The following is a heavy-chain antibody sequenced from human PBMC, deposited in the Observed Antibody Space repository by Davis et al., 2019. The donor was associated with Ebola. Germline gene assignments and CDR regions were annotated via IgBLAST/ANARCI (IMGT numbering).Heavy chain of an antibody. CDR2: IYSVGTT. CDR1: GFTVSSNY. V-gene: IGHV3-66*02. D-gene: IGHD6-19*01. CDR3: ARDGGAMAVSFFDS. Sequence: GESLKISCSVSGFTVSSNYMSWVRQAPGKGLEWVSLIYSVGTTYYADSVKGRFTISRDNSKNTLYLQMNSLRAEDTAVYYCARDGGAMAVSFFDSWGQGTLVTVSS. J-gene: IGHJ4*02.